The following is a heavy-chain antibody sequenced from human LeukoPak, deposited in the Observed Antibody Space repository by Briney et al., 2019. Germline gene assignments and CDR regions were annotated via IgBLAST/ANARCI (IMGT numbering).Heavy chain of an antibody. V-gene: IGHV1-69*06. CDR1: GGTFSSYA. J-gene: IGHJ3*02. D-gene: IGHD2-2*01. CDR3: ARVDCSSTSCPDAFDI. CDR2: IIPIFGTA. Sequence: GSSVKVSCKASGGTFSSYAMSWVRQAPGQGLEWMGEIIPIFGTANYAQKFQGRVTITADKSTSTAYMELSSLRSEDTAVYYCARVDCSSTSCPDAFDIWGQGTMVTVSS.